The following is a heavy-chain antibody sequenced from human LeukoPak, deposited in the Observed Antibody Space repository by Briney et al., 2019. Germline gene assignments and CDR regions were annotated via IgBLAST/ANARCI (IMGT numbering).Heavy chain of an antibody. J-gene: IGHJ3*02. CDR2: MNPNSGNT. Sequence: GASVKVSCKASGYTFTSYDINWVRQATGQGLEWMGWMNPNSGNTGYAQKFQGRVTMTRNTSISTAYMELSSLRSEDTAVYYCARHLRYYGSGSYYKYAFDIWGQGTMVTVSS. V-gene: IGHV1-8*01. CDR1: GYTFTSYD. D-gene: IGHD3-10*01. CDR3: ARHLRYYGSGSYYKYAFDI.